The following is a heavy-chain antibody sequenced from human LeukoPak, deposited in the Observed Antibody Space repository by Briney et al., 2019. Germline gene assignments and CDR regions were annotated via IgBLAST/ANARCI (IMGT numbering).Heavy chain of an antibody. CDR3: ARAVPVAGSYYFDY. CDR2: IGTAGDT. Sequence: PGGSLRLSCAASGFTFSSYAMSWVRQAPGKGLEWVSAIGTAGDTYYPGSVKGRFTISRENAKNSLYLQMNSLRAGDTAVYYCARAVPVAGSYYFDYWGQGTLVTVSS. CDR1: GFTFSSYA. V-gene: IGHV3-13*01. J-gene: IGHJ4*02. D-gene: IGHD6-19*01.